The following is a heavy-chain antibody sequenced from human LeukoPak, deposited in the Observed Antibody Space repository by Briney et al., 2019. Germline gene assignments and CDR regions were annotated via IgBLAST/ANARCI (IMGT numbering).Heavy chain of an antibody. Sequence: PSETLSLTCTVSGGSISSSSYYWGWIRQPPGKGLEWIGSIYYSGSTNYNPSLKSRVTISVDTSKNQFSLKLSSVTAADTAVYYCARGQADSGSYYVVYWGQGTLVTVSS. D-gene: IGHD1-26*01. CDR2: IYYSGST. J-gene: IGHJ4*02. CDR3: ARGQADSGSYYVVY. V-gene: IGHV4-39*07. CDR1: GGSISSSSYY.